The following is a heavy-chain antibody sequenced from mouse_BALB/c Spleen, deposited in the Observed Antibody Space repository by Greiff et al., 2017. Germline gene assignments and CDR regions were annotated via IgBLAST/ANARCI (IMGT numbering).Heavy chain of an antibody. Sequence: VQLKQSGAELVKPGASVKLSCTASGFNITDSYMHWVKQRPEQGLEWIGRIDPANGNTKYDPKFQGKATITADTSSNTAYLKLSSLTSEDTAVYWCDGGNYLDYWGQGTTVTVSS. D-gene: IGHD1-1*02. V-gene: IGHV14-3*02. CDR3: DGGNYLDY. J-gene: IGHJ2*01. CDR1: GFNITDSY. CDR2: IDPANGNT.